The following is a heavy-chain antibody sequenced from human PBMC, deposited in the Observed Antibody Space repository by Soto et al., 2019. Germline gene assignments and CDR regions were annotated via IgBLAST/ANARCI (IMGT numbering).Heavy chain of an antibody. CDR1: GGTFSSYA. V-gene: IGHV1-69*13. J-gene: IGHJ6*02. Sequence: SVKVSCKASGGTFSSYAISWVRQAPGQGLEWMGGIIPIFGTANYAQKFQGRVTITADESTSTAYMELSSLRSEDTAVYYCARGRVGATNYCYYGMDVWGQGTTVTVSS. D-gene: IGHD1-26*01. CDR2: IIPIFGTA. CDR3: ARGRVGATNYCYYGMDV.